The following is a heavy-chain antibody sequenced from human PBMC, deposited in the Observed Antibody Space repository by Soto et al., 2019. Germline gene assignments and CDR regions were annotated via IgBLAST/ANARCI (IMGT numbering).Heavy chain of an antibody. CDR2: IKSKTDGGTT. V-gene: IGHV3-15*01. D-gene: IGHD2-2*02. CDR3: TTGDIVVVPAAITGYSYYMDV. CDR1: GFTFSNAW. J-gene: IGHJ6*03. Sequence: EVQLVESGGGLVKPGGSLRLSCAASGFTFSNAWMSWVRQAPGKGLEWVGRIKSKTDGGTTDYAAPVKGRFTISRDDSKNTLYLQMNSLQTEDTAVYYCTTGDIVVVPAAITGYSYYMDVWGKGTTVTVSS.